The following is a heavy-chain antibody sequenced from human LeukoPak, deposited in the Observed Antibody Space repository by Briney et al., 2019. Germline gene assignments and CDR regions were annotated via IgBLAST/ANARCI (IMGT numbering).Heavy chain of an antibody. J-gene: IGHJ4*02. CDR1: GFTFDDYA. CDR3: ARDERFGESPYYFDY. D-gene: IGHD3-10*01. CDR2: INWNGGST. Sequence: GGSLRLSCAASGFTFDDYAMHWVRQAPGKGLEWVSAINWNGGSTGYADSVKGRFTISRDNAKNSLYLQMNSLRAEDTALYYCARDERFGESPYYFDYWGQGTLVTVSS. V-gene: IGHV3-20*04.